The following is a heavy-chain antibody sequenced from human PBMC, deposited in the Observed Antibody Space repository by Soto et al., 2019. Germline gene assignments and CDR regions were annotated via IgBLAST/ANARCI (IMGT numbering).Heavy chain of an antibody. CDR1: GGSISSGDYY. J-gene: IGHJ6*02. CDR2: IYYSGST. V-gene: IGHV4-30-4*01. D-gene: IGHD3-22*01. CDR3: ARGRRAYYYDSSGYKYYYGMDV. Sequence: SETLSLTCTVSGGSISSGDYYWSWIRQPPGKGLEWIGYIYYSGSTYYNPSLKSRVTISVDTSKNQFSLKLSSVTAADTAVYYCARGRRAYYYDSSGYKYYYGMDVWGQGTTVTVSS.